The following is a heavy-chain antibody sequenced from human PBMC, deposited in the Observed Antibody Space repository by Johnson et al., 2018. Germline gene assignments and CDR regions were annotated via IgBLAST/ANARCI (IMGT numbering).Heavy chain of an antibody. CDR1: GFTFSSNW. CDR3: TSILGYIPY. V-gene: IGHV3-74*01. J-gene: IGHJ4*02. Sequence: VQLQESGGGLVQPGGSLRLSCAASGFTFSSNWMHWVRQAPGKGLVWVSRINSDGTTTTYADSVKGRFTISRDNAKNTLYLQMNMLRAEDAALYYCTSILGYIPYWGQGTLVTVSS. D-gene: IGHD1-26*01. CDR2: INSDGTTT.